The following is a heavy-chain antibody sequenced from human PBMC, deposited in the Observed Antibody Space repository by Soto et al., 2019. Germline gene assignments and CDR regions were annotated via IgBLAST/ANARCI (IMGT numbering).Heavy chain of an antibody. V-gene: IGHV1-69*12. CDR1: GVTFSSYA. CDR2: IIPIFGTA. D-gene: IGHD4-17*01. CDR3: ARGLEPTTVTTEPFDY. Sequence: QVQLVQSGAEVKKPGSSVKVSCKASGVTFSSYAISWVRQAPGQGLEWMGGIIPIFGTANYAQKFQGRVTITADESTSTAYMELSSLRSEDTAVYYCARGLEPTTVTTEPFDYWGQGTLVTVSS. J-gene: IGHJ4*02.